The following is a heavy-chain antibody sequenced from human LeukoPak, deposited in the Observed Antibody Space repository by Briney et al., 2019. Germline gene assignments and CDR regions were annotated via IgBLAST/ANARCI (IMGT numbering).Heavy chain of an antibody. CDR1: GFSLSTRGVG. CDR2: IYWDDDK. CDR3: AHSTGDTAMARGFDY. V-gene: IGHV2-5*02. J-gene: IGHJ4*02. D-gene: IGHD5-18*01. Sequence: SGPTLVKPTQTLTLTCTFSGFSLSTRGVGVGWFRQPPGKALEWLALIYWDDDKRYSPSLKSRLTITKDTSKNQVVLTMTNMDPVDTATYYCAHSTGDTAMARGFDYWGQGTLVTVSS.